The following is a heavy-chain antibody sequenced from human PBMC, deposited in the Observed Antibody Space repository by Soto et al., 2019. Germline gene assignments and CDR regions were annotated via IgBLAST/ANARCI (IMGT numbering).Heavy chain of an antibody. CDR2: ISYDGSNK. CDR1: GFTFSSYA. J-gene: IGHJ6*02. V-gene: IGHV3-30-3*01. D-gene: IGHD2-2*01. Sequence: GGSLRLSCAASGFTFSSYAMHWVRQAPGKGLEWVAVISYDGSNKYYADSVKGRFTISRDNSKKTLYLQMNSLRAEDTAVYYCARDPSAAQYYYYYGMDVWGQGTTVTVSS. CDR3: ARDPSAAQYYYYYGMDV.